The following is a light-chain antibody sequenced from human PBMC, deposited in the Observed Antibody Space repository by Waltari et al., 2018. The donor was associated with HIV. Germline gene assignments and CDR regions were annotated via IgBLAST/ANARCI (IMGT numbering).Light chain of an antibody. V-gene: IGKV1-33*01. CDR3: QQYDNLPLLT. Sequence: DIQMTQSPSLLSASVGDRVTITCQASQDISNHLNWYQHKPGKAPKLLIYDVSNLETGVPSRFSGSGSGTHFTFTISSLQPEDVAAYYCQQYDNLPLLTFGGGTKVEIK. J-gene: IGKJ4*01. CDR1: QDISNH. CDR2: DVS.